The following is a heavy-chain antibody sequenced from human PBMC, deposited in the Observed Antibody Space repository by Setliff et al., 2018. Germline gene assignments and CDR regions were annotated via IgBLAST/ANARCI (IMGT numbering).Heavy chain of an antibody. V-gene: IGHV4-61*02. CDR2: IYTSGST. Sequence: LSLTFTVSGGSISSGSYYWSWIRQPAGKGLEWIGRIYTSGSTNYNPSLKSRVTISVDTSKNQFSLKLSSVTAADTAVYYCARGWGSGWSKEGAFDIWGQGTMVTVSS. CDR3: ARGWGSGWSKEGAFDI. D-gene: IGHD6-19*01. CDR1: GGSISSGSYY. J-gene: IGHJ3*02.